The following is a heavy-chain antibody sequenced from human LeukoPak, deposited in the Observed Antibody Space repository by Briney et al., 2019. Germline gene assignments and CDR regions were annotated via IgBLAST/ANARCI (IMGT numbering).Heavy chain of an antibody. J-gene: IGHJ5*02. CDR3: ARDSGMNTLYTWSVP. CDR1: GYTFTGYS. D-gene: IGHD3-10*01. CDR2: INPKSGGT. V-gene: IGHV1-2*02. Sequence: ASVKVSCKGSGYTFTGYSMNWVRQAPGQGLEWMGWINPKSGGTRYAQKFQGRVTLTTDTSMNTAYMELSRLRSDDTAVYYCARDSGMNTLYTWSVPWGQGTLVTVSS.